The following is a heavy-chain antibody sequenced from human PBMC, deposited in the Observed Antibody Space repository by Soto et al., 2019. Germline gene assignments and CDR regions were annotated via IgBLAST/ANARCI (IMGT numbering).Heavy chain of an antibody. CDR1: GFTFDDYA. J-gene: IGHJ4*02. CDR3: AKERRDYYCSGSEIDY. CDR2: ISWNSGSI. D-gene: IGHD3-10*01. Sequence: EVQLVESGGGLVQPGRSLRLSCAASGFTFDDYAMHWVRQAPGKGLEWVSGISWNSGSIGYADSVKGRFTNSRDNAKNSLYLQMNSLRAEDTAWYYCAKERRDYYCSGSEIDYWGQGTLVTVSS. V-gene: IGHV3-9*01.